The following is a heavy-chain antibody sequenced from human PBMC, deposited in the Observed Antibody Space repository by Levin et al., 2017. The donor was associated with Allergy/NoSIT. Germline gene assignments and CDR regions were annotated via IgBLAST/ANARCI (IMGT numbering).Heavy chain of an antibody. V-gene: IGHV1-18*01. Sequence: GESLKISCKASGYTFTSYGISWVRQAPGQGLEWMGWISAYNGNTNYAQKLQGRVTMTTDTSTSTAYMELRSLRSDDTAVYYCARVWGQRLYYYDSSGYYYFDYWGQGTLVTVSS. CDR1: GYTFTSYG. CDR3: ARVWGQRLYYYDSSGYYYFDY. CDR2: ISAYNGNT. D-gene: IGHD3-22*01. J-gene: IGHJ4*02.